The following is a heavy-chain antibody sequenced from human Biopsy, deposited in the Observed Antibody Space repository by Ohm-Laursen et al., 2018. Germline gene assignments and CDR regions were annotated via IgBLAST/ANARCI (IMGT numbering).Heavy chain of an antibody. Sequence: SLRLSCAASGFSVSSYDMNWVRQAPGKGLEWISYISETSSHIYDADSEGGRFTVARDIAKNSLYLQLNSLRVEDTAVYYCARDSSRRAREGGMDVWGQGTTVTVSS. CDR3: ARDSSRRAREGGMDV. V-gene: IGHV3-21*01. D-gene: IGHD6-6*01. J-gene: IGHJ6*02. CDR2: ISETSSHI. CDR1: GFSVSSYD.